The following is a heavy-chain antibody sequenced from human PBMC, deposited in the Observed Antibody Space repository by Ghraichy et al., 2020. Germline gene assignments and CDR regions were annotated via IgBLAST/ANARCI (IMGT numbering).Heavy chain of an antibody. CDR2: IHYSGST. V-gene: IGHV4-59*01. J-gene: IGHJ6*02. Sequence: SETLSLTCAVSGGSISGYYWSWIRHPPGKGLEWIGYIHYSGSTKYNPSLKSRVTLSVDMSKNQFSLGLSSVTAADTAIYYCARLRAMTPTHNFYHSLDVWGLGTTVTVSS. CDR1: GGSISGYY. CDR3: ARLRAMTPTHNFYHSLDV.